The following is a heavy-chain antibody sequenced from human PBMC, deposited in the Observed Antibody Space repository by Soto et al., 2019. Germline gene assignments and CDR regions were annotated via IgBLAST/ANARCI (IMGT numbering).Heavy chain of an antibody. CDR1: GFTFSSYG. J-gene: IGHJ6*02. Sequence: QVQLVESGGGVVQPGRSLRLSCAASGFTFSSYGVHWVRQAPGKGLEWVAVISYDGRNKYYSDSVKGRFNIARDNYKNPLFPQKNSLRAQGTAVYYCATDQRDLVVLVADITADGMDVWGQGTPVTGSS. V-gene: IGHV3-30*03. CDR3: ATDQRDLVVLVADITADGMDV. CDR2: ISYDGRNK. D-gene: IGHD2-15*01.